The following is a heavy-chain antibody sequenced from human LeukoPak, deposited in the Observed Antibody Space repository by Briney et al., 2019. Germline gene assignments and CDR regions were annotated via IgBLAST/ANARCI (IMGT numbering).Heavy chain of an antibody. CDR1: GFTLSSSW. Sequence: PGGSLTLSCAASGFTLSSSWMSWVRQAPGKGLEWVANIDQGGIEKYHVDSVKGRFTISRDNAKNSLYLQMNSLSPEDTAVYYCAKIGTHFDFDSWGQGTLVTVSS. J-gene: IGHJ4*02. CDR2: IDQGGIEK. CDR3: AKIGTHFDFDS. D-gene: IGHD1-26*01. V-gene: IGHV3-7*01.